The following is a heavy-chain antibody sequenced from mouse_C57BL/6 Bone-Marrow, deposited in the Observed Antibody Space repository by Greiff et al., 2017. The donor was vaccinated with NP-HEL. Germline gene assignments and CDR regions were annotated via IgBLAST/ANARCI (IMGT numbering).Heavy chain of an antibody. D-gene: IGHD2-3*01. CDR2: INPSSGYT. Sequence: LVESGAELARPGASVKMSCKASGYTFTSYTMHWVKQRPGQGLEWIGYINPSSGYTKYNQKFKDKATLTADKSSSTAYMQLSSLTSEDSAVYYCARSAGGWLLRFAYWGQGTLVTVSA. CDR3: ARSAGGWLLRFAY. CDR1: GYTFTSYT. J-gene: IGHJ3*01. V-gene: IGHV1-4*01.